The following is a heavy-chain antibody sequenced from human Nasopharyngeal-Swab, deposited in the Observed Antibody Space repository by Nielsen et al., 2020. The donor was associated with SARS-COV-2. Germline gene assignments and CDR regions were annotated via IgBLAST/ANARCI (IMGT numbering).Heavy chain of an antibody. V-gene: IGHV4-34*01. CDR2: INHSGST. D-gene: IGHD6-13*01. Sequence: SETLSLTCAVYGGSFNGYYWSWIRQPPGKGLEWIGEINHSGSTNYNPSLKSRVTISVDTSKNQFSLKLSSVTAADTAVYYCARLQYSSSWSTLFDYWGQGTLVTVSS. J-gene: IGHJ4*02. CDR1: GGSFNGYY. CDR3: ARLQYSSSWSTLFDY.